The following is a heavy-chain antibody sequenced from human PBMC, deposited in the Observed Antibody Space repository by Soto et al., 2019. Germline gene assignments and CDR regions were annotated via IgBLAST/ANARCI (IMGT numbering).Heavy chain of an antibody. CDR1: GFTFSSYG. D-gene: IGHD3-22*01. Sequence: PGGSLRLSCAASGFTFSSYGMHWVRQAPGKGLEWVAVISYDGSNKYYADSVKGRFTISRDNSKNTLYLQMNSLRAEDTAVYYCAKDAYYYDSSGYSYYWGQGTLVTVSS. CDR3: AKDAYYYDSSGYSYY. CDR2: ISYDGSNK. J-gene: IGHJ4*02. V-gene: IGHV3-30*18.